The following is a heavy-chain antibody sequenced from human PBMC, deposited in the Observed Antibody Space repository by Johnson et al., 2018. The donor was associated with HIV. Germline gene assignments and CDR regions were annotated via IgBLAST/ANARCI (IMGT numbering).Heavy chain of an antibody. CDR3: TTVADTSGYYPIKPFDDAFDL. CDR2: IKSKSDGGTT. Sequence: VQLVESGGGLVKPGGSLRLSCAASGFTFNNAWMTWFRQPPGKGLEWVGRIKSKSDGGTTDYAAPVKGRFSISRDASQNTVYLEMNSLKTEDTAVYYCTTVADTSGYYPIKPFDDAFDLWGQGAMVTVSS. CDR1: GFTFNNAW. V-gene: IGHV3-15*01. D-gene: IGHD3-22*01. J-gene: IGHJ3*01.